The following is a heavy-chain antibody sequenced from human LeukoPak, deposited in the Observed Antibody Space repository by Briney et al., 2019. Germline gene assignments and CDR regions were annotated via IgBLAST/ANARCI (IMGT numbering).Heavy chain of an antibody. V-gene: IGHV3-48*01. CDR3: ARRDYDFGHPFDY. Sequence: PGGSLRPSCAASGFTFSSYSMNWVRQAPGKGLEWVSYISSSSTIYYADSVKGRFTISRDNAKNSLYLQMNSLRAEDTAVYYCARRDYDFGHPFDYWGQGTLVTVSS. CDR2: ISSSSTI. CDR1: GFTFSSYS. D-gene: IGHD3-3*01. J-gene: IGHJ4*02.